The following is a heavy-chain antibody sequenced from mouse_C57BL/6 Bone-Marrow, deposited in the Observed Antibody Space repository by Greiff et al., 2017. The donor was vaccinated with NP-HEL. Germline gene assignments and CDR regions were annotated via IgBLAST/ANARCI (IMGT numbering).Heavy chain of an antibody. CDR3: AREGTGDWYFDV. D-gene: IGHD3-1*01. Sequence: VQLQQSGPELVKPGASVKISCKASGYTFTDYYMNWVKQSHGKSLEWIGDINPNNGGTSYNQKFKGKATLTVDKSSSTAYMELRSLTSEDSAVYYCAREGTGDWYFDVWGTGTTVTVSS. V-gene: IGHV1-26*01. CDR2: INPNNGGT. J-gene: IGHJ1*03. CDR1: GYTFTDYY.